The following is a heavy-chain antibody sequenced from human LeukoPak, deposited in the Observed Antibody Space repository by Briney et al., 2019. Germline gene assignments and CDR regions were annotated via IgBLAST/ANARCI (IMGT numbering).Heavy chain of an antibody. CDR1: GFTFSSYA. CDR3: ARDTSGGYSFDY. CDR2: ISYDGSNK. V-gene: IGHV3-30-3*01. J-gene: IGHJ4*02. Sequence: PGGSLRLSCAASGFTFSSYAMHWVRQAPGKGLEWVAVISYDGSNKYYADSVKGRFTISRDNSKNTLYLQMNSLRAEDTVVYYCARDTSGGYSFDYWGQGTLVTVSS. D-gene: IGHD6-13*01.